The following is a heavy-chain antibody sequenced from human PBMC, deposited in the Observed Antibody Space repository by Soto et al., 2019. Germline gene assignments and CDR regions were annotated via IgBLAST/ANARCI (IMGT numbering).Heavy chain of an antibody. V-gene: IGHV4-39*01. CDR3: ASIRFLEWLSPLGLDP. J-gene: IGHJ5*02. D-gene: IGHD3-3*01. CDR2: IYYSGST. CDR1: GGSISSSSYY. Sequence: PSETLSLTCTVSGGSISSSSYYRGWIRQPPGKGLEWIGSIYYSGSTYYNPSLKSRVTISVDTSKNQFSLKLSSVTAADTAVYYCASIRFLEWLSPLGLDPWGQGTLVTVSS.